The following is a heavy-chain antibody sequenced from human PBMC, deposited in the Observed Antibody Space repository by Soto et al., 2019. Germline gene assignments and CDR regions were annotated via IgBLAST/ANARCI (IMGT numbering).Heavy chain of an antibody. CDR3: ARGGSASGGYYYYVMDV. CDR1: GFTFRVYS. V-gene: IGHV3-48*02. J-gene: IGHJ6*02. D-gene: IGHD3-16*01. CDR2: ITSDERTI. Sequence: GGSLRLSCSASGFTFRVYSMNWVRQAPGKGLKWVSYITSDERTIHYADSVKGRFTISRDNAKNSVYLQMTSLRDEDTAVYYCARGGSASGGYYYYVMDVWGQGTTVTVSS.